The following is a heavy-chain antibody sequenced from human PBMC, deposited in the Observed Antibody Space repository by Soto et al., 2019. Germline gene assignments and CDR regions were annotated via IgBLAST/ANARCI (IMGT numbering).Heavy chain of an antibody. D-gene: IGHD1-26*01. CDR1: GFSLSTSGVG. Sequence: QITLKESGPTLVKPTQTLTLTCTFSGFSLSTSGVGVGWIRQPPGKALEWLALIYWNDDKRYSPSLKSRLTITKDTSNNQVVLTMTNMDPVDTATYYCALPSSGSYHHATNAEYFQHWGQGTLVTVSS. V-gene: IGHV2-5*01. CDR3: ALPSSGSYHHATNAEYFQH. CDR2: IYWNDDK. J-gene: IGHJ1*01.